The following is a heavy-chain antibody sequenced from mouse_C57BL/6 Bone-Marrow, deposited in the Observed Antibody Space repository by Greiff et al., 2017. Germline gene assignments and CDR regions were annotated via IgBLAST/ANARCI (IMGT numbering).Heavy chain of an antibody. CDR2: ISGGGGNT. J-gene: IGHJ4*01. CDR1: GFTFSSYT. D-gene: IGHD2-3*01. V-gene: IGHV5-9*01. Sequence: EVQGVESGGGLVKPGGSLKLSCAASGFTFSSYTMSWVRQTPEKRLEWVATISGGGGNTYYPDSVKGRFTISRDNAKNTLYLQMSSLRSEDTALYYCARLEGGYYPDYYAMDYWGQGTSVTVSS. CDR3: ARLEGGYYPDYYAMDY.